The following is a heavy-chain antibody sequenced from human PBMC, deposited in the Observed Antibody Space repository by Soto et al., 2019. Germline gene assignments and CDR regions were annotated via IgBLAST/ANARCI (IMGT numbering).Heavy chain of an antibody. V-gene: IGHV3-30-3*01. D-gene: IGHD6-19*01. CDR1: EFTFSSYA. CDR3: ARGVAAFYGTTTIAYYYYGMAV. Sequence: GGSLRLSCAASEFTFSSYAMHWVRQAPGKGLEWVAVISYDGSNKYYADSVKGRFTISRDNSKNTLYLQMNSLRAEDTAVYYCARGVAAFYGTTTIAYYYYGMAVWGQGTTVTVSS. J-gene: IGHJ6*02. CDR2: ISYDGSNK.